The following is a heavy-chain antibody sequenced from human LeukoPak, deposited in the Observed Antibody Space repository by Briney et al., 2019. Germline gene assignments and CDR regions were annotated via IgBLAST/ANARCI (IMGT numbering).Heavy chain of an antibody. D-gene: IGHD2-15*01. CDR1: GGSLSSRY. CDR2: MSYSGST. Sequence: PSETLSLTCTVSGGSLSSRYWSWMRHPPGKGLEWIGSMSYSGSTTYNPSLKGRVTISVDTSKNQFPLMLSSVSAADTAVYYCARRYCSGGNCYSAFDYWGQGTLVAVSS. V-gene: IGHV4-59*08. J-gene: IGHJ4*02. CDR3: ARRYCSGGNCYSAFDY.